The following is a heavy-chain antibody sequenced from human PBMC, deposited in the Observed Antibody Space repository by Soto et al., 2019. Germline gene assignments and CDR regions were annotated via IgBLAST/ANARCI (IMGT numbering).Heavy chain of an antibody. D-gene: IGHD4-4*01. J-gene: IGHJ5*02. CDR2: IIPILGIA. CDR3: ASLPSYDYKNWFDP. Sequence: QVQLVQSGAEVKKPGSSVKVSCKASGGTFSSYTISWVRQAPGQGLEWMGRIIPILGIANYAQKFQGRVTITADKSTSTAYMELSSLRSEDTAVYYCASLPSYDYKNWFDPWGQGTLVTVSS. V-gene: IGHV1-69*02. CDR1: GGTFSSYT.